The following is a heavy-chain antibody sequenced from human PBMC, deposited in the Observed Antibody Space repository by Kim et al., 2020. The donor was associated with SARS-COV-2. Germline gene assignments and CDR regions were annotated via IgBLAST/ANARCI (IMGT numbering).Heavy chain of an antibody. J-gene: IGHJ6*02. V-gene: IGHV3-7*04. CDR1: GFTFSGYG. CDR2: IKQDGSET. Sequence: GGSLRLSCAASGFTFSGYGMSWVRQAPGKGLEWVSNIKQDGSETYYVDSVKGRFTISRDNAKNSLYLQMNSLRAEDTAVYYCARGLRYLDLSLLGDGKGDVSCAMDAWGHGTTVTVSS. CDR3: ARGLRYLDLSLLGDGKGDVSCAMDA. D-gene: IGHD3-9*01.